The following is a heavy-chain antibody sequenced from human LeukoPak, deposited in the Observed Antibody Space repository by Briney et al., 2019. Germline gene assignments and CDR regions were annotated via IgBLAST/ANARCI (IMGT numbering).Heavy chain of an antibody. CDR1: GGSISSYY. CDR3: ARSFSDNFFFEN. CDR2: IYYSGST. V-gene: IGHV4-59*08. D-gene: IGHD1-1*01. Sequence: SETLSLTCTVSGGSISSYYWSWIRQPPGKGLEWIGYIYYSGSTNYNPSLKSRVTMSVDTSKNQFSLKLSSVTAADTAVYYCARSFSDNFFFENWGQGTLVTVSS. J-gene: IGHJ4*02.